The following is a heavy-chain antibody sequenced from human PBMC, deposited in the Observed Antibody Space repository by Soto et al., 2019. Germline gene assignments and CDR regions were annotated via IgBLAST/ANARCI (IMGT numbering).Heavy chain of an antibody. J-gene: IGHJ4*02. V-gene: IGHV3-48*02. CDR1: GFSFRIYS. CDR3: ARGRLWSFDC. D-gene: IGHD3-10*01. CDR2: ISSDSGTI. Sequence: EVQMVESGGDLVQPGGSLRLSCVVSGFSFRIYSMNWVRQAPGKGLEWISYISSDSGTIYYADSLKGRFTISRDNGKNSLYLQMNSLTDEDTAVYYCARGRLWSFDCWGQGTLVTVSS.